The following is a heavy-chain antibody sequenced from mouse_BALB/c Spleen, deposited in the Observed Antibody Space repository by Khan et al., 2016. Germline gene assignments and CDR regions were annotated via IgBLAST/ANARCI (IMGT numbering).Heavy chain of an antibody. J-gene: IGHJ3*01. D-gene: IGHD2-1*01. CDR3: AIYGNYAY. CDR2: IWAGGST. V-gene: IGHV2-9*02. CDR1: GFSLTSYG. Sequence: VELVESGPGLVAPSQSLSITCTVSGFSLTSYGVHWVRQPPGKGLEWLGVIWAGGSTNYNSALMSRLSISKDNSKSQVLLKMNSLQTDDTAMYYCAIYGNYAYWGQGTLVTVSA.